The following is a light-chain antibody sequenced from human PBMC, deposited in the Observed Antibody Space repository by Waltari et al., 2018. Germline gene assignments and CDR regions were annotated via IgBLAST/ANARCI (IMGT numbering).Light chain of an antibody. CDR3: QQHDNLRSIT. CDR2: DAS. V-gene: IGKV1-33*01. Sequence: DIQMTQSPSSLSASVGDRVTITCQASQDISNYLNWYQQKPGKAPKLLIYDASNLETGVPSRFSGSGSGTDFTFTISSLQPEVIATYYCQQHDNLRSITFGQGTRLEIK. J-gene: IGKJ5*01. CDR1: QDISNY.